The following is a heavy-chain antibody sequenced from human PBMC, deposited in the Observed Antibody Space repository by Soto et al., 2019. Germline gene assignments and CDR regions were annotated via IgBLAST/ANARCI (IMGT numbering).Heavy chain of an antibody. Sequence: GGSLRLSCAASGFTFSSYAMNWVRQAAGKGLESDSDISGSGGRTYDEDSVIGRFTISRDNSKNTLYPQMNSLRAEDTAVYYCAKRIAAAGRGGTYYYGMDVWGQGTTVTVSS. V-gene: IGHV3-23*01. CDR2: ISGSGGRT. J-gene: IGHJ6*02. CDR1: GFTFSSYA. CDR3: AKRIAAAGRGGTYYYGMDV. D-gene: IGHD6-13*01.